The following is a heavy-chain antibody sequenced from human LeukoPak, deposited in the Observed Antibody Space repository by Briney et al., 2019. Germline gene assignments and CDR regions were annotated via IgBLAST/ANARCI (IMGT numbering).Heavy chain of an antibody. CDR3: ARDGTVTAGPFDP. CDR1: GFTVSSNY. CDR2: IYSGGST. D-gene: IGHD4-11*01. V-gene: IGHV3-53*01. Sequence: GGSLRLSCAASGFTVSSNYMSWVRQAPGKGLEWVSVIYSGGSTYYADSVKGRFTISRDNSKNTLYLQMNSLRVEDTAVYYCARDGTVTAGPFDPWGRGTLVTVSS. J-gene: IGHJ5*02.